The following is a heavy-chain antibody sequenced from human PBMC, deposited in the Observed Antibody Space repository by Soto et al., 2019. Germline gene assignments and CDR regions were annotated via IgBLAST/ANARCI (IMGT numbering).Heavy chain of an antibody. Sequence: GGSLRLSGATSGFTFRTYWMSWVRQTPGKVLEWVACRKKDGREEYYVDSVKGRFTISRDNAKNSLYLQMNSLRAEDSAVYYCAGLDTSMVKTPGYWGQGTLVTVCS. CDR1: GFTFRTYW. D-gene: IGHD5-18*01. V-gene: IGHV3-7*01. J-gene: IGHJ4*02. CDR2: RKKDGREE. CDR3: AGLDTSMVKTPGY.